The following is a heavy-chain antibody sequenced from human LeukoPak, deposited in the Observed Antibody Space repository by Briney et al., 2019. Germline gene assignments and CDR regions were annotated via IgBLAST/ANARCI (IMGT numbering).Heavy chain of an antibody. CDR1: GFTVSINY. J-gene: IGHJ4*02. V-gene: IGHV3-66*01. CDR2: IYSGGST. Sequence: PGGSLRLSCAASGFTVSINYMSWVRQAPGKGLEWASVIYSGGSTYYADSVKGRFTISRDTSKNMLYLHMNSLRAEDTAVYYCARAAAAGPLDYWGQGTLVTVSS. CDR3: ARAAAAGPLDY. D-gene: IGHD6-13*01.